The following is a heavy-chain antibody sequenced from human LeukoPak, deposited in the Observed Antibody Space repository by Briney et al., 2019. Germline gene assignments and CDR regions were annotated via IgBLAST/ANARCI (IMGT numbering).Heavy chain of an antibody. CDR3: APLYCSSTSCLDY. J-gene: IGHJ4*02. CDR2: ISGSGGST. Sequence: QPGGSLRLSCAASGFTFSSYAMSWVRQAPGKGLEWVSAISGSGGSTYYADSVKGRFTISRDNSKNTLYLQMNSLRAEDTAVYYCAPLYCSSTSCLDYWGQGTLVTVSS. D-gene: IGHD2-2*01. V-gene: IGHV3-23*01. CDR1: GFTFSSYA.